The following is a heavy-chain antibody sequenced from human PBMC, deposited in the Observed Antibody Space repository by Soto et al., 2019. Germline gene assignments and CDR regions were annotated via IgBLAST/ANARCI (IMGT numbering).Heavy chain of an antibody. CDR1: GFTFSTYT. CDR2: ISSTSSYI. Sequence: GGSLRLSCAASGFTFSTYTINWVRQAPGKGLEWVSSISSTSSYIYYADSVKGRFTISRDNAKNSLYLQMNSLRAEDTAVYYCARQEDVTGTVDYSYGFWGQGTLVTVSS. V-gene: IGHV3-21*01. J-gene: IGHJ4*02. D-gene: IGHD1-20*01. CDR3: ARQEDVTGTVDYSYGF.